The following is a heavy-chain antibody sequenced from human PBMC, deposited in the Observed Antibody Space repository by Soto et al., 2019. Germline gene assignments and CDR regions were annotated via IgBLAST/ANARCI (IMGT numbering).Heavy chain of an antibody. CDR1: GYSFTSYW. D-gene: IGHD3-22*01. V-gene: IGHV5-51*01. J-gene: IGHJ3*02. CDR2: IYPGDSDT. Sequence: GESRKICCXGSGYSFTSYWIGWVRQMPGKGLEWMGIIYPGDSDTRYSPSFQGQVTISADKSISTAYLQWSSLKASDTAMYYCARPYYYDQGDAFDIWGQGTMVTVSS. CDR3: ARPYYYDQGDAFDI.